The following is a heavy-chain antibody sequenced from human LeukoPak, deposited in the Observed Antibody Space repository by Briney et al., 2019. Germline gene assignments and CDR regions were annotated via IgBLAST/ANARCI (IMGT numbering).Heavy chain of an antibody. Sequence: PSETLSLTCAVSGGSISSGGYSWSWIRQPPGKGLEWIGYIYHSGSTYYNPSLKSRVTISVDTSKNQFSLKLSSVTAADTAVYYCARKTARPNWFDPWGQGTLVTVSS. CDR2: IYHSGST. V-gene: IGHV4-30-2*01. D-gene: IGHD6-6*01. J-gene: IGHJ5*02. CDR1: GGSISSGGYS. CDR3: ARKTARPNWFDP.